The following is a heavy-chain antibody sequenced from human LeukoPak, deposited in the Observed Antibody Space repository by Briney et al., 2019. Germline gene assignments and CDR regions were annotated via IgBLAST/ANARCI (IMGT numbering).Heavy chain of an antibody. D-gene: IGHD2-2*01. J-gene: IGHJ4*02. V-gene: IGHV4-34*01. CDR2: INHSGST. CDR3: APYCSSTSCAG. Sequence: SETLSLTCAVYGGSFSGYYWSWIRQPPGKGLEWIWEINHSGSTNYNPSLKSRVTISVDTSKNQFSLKLSSVTAADTAVYYCAPYCSSTSCAGWGQGTLVTVSS. CDR1: GGSFSGYY.